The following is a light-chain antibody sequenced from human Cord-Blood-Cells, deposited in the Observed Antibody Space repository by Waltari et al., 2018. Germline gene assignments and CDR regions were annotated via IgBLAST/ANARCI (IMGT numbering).Light chain of an antibody. Sequence: EIVLTQSPGTLSLSPGERATLSCRASQSVSSSYLAWYQQKPGQAPRLHIYGASSRATGIPDRFSGSGSGTDFTLTISRLEPEDFAVYYCQQYGSSPRTLTFGGGTKVEIK. V-gene: IGKV3-20*01. CDR3: QQYGSSPRTLT. CDR2: GAS. J-gene: IGKJ4*01. CDR1: QSVSSSY.